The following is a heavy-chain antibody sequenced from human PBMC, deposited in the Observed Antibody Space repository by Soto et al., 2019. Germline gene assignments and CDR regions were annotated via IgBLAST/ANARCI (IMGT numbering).Heavy chain of an antibody. V-gene: IGHV3-48*01. D-gene: IGHD3-10*01. J-gene: IGHJ3*02. CDR1: GFTFSSYS. Sequence: GGSLRLSCAASGFTFSSYSMNWVRRAPGKGLEWVSYISSSSSTIYYADSVKGRFTISRDNAKNSLYLQMNSLRAEDTAVYYCARDGLDITMVGDAFDIWGQGTMVTVSS. CDR3: ARDGLDITMVGDAFDI. CDR2: ISSSSSTI.